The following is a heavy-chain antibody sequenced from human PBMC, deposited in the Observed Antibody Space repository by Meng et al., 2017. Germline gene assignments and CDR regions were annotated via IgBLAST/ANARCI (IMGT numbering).Heavy chain of an antibody. Sequence: EVELVGAGGGMVKPGGSLSLSGAASGFTFSSYSMNWVRQAPGKGLEWVSSISSSSYIYYADSVKGRFTISRDNAKNSLYLQMNSLRAEDTAVYYCARWLISTAPFDYWGQGTLVTVFS. CDR2: ISSSSYI. D-gene: IGHD5-18*01. J-gene: IGHJ4*02. V-gene: IGHV3-21*01. CDR3: ARWLISTAPFDY. CDR1: GFTFSSYS.